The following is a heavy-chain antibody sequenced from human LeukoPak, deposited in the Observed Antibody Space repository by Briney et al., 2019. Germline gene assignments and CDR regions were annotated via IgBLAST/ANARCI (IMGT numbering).Heavy chain of an antibody. J-gene: IGHJ4*02. CDR2: ISKDGFTK. CDR3: AGDRWTSAPDYHDS. CDR1: GFIFSHDA. V-gene: IGHV3-30-3*01. Sequence: GGSLRLSCAATGFIFSHDAIHWVRQAPGKGLEWVAVISKDGFTKVYRDSVKGRFTISADSSMNTVYLQMTGLEMDDTAVYYCAGDRWTSAPDYHDSWGQGTLVTVST. D-gene: IGHD3-16*01.